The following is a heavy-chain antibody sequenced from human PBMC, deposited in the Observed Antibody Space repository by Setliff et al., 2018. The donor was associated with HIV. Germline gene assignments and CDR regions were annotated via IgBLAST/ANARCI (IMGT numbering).Heavy chain of an antibody. Sequence: PGGSLRLSCAASGFTFSNSWMHWVRQAPGKGLVWVSRINTDGSSATYADSVKGRFSISRDNAKNSLYLQMNSLRAEDTAVYYCARRQYHSGWGFQYWGQGTLVTVSS. CDR2: INTDGSSA. CDR3: ARRQYHSGWGFQY. D-gene: IGHD6-19*01. V-gene: IGHV3-74*03. CDR1: GFTFSNSW. J-gene: IGHJ1*01.